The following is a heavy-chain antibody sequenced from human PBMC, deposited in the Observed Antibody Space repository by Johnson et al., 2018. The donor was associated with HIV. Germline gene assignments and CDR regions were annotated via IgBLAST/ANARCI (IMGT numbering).Heavy chain of an antibody. CDR2: ISWNSGSI. Sequence: VQLVESGGGLPKPGGSLRLSCAASGFTFDDYAMHWVRQAPGKGLEWVSGISWNSGSIGYADSVRGRFTISRDNAKNSLYLQVNSLRADDTALYYCAKVFKVRVAGAFDIWGQGTMVTVSS. V-gene: IGHV3-9*01. CDR3: AKVFKVRVAGAFDI. D-gene: IGHD6-19*01. J-gene: IGHJ3*02. CDR1: GFTFDDYA.